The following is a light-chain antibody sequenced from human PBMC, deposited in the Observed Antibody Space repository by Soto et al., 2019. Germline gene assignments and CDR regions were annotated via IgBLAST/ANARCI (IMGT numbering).Light chain of an antibody. CDR2: GVS. J-gene: IGLJ1*01. Sequence: QSALTQPASVSGSPGQSITISCAGTSSDIGASEYVAWYQQHPGKAPNLMIYGVSNRPSGVSNRFSGSKSGNTASLTISGLQAEDEADYFCYSSRSSSTTFYVFGTGTKLTVL. CDR3: YSSRSSSTTFYV. V-gene: IGLV2-14*03. CDR1: SSDIGASEY.